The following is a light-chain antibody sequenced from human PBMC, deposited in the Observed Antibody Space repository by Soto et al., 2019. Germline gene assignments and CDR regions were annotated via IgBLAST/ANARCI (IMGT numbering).Light chain of an antibody. J-gene: IGKJ1*01. CDR1: QSVSNN. CDR3: QQNDNWPRT. Sequence: EIVMTQSPAILSVSPGERATLSCRASQSVSNNLAWYQQKPGQAPRLLIHGASTRATGIPARFSGSGSGTEFTLTISSLQSEDFAVYYCQQNDNWPRTFGQGTKVDIK. CDR2: GAS. V-gene: IGKV3-15*01.